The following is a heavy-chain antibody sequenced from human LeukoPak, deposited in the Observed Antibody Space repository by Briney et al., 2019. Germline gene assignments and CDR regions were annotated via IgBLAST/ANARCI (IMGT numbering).Heavy chain of an antibody. CDR2: TYPGDSDT. V-gene: IGHV5-51*01. Sequence: GESLKISCKGSGYSFTSYWIGWVRQMPGKGLEWMGITYPGDSDTRYSPSFQGQVTMSADKSIKTAYLQWSSLKASDTAVYYCATPGYSSDWSRFENWGQGTMVTVSS. CDR3: ATPGYSSDWSRFEN. J-gene: IGHJ4*02. CDR1: GYSFTSYW. D-gene: IGHD6-19*01.